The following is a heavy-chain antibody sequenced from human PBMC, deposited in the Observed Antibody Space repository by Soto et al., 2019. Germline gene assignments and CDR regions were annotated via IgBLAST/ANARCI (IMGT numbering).Heavy chain of an antibody. CDR2: INAANGNT. Sequence: ASVKVSCKASGYAFNTYEMHWVRQAPGQRLEWVAWINAANGNTKYSTNFQGRVTISRDTSTSTAYMELSSLRSEDTAVYYCASAIKEDYYYYYGMDVWGLGTTVTVSS. CDR1: GYAFNTYE. CDR3: ASAIKEDYYYYYGMDV. D-gene: IGHD2-2*01. J-gene: IGHJ6*02. V-gene: IGHV1-3*01.